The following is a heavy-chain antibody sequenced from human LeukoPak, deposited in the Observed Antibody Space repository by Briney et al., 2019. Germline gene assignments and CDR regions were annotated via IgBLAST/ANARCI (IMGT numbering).Heavy chain of an antibody. CDR2: IYYSGNT. Sequence: SETLSLPCTVSGGSISSSSYHWGWIRQPPGKGLEWIGSIYYSGNTYYNPSLKSRVTISVDTSKNQFSLKLSSVTAADTAVYYCAREYSSSFDPWGQGTLVTVSS. D-gene: IGHD6-6*01. CDR1: GGSISSSSYH. J-gene: IGHJ5*02. CDR3: AREYSSSFDP. V-gene: IGHV4-39*07.